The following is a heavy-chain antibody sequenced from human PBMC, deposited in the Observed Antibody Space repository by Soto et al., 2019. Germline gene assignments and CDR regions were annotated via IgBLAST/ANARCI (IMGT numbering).Heavy chain of an antibody. J-gene: IGHJ4*02. CDR1: GVTFSSYG. CDR3: ASYCRGSGGSCYSGY. D-gene: IGHD2-15*01. CDR2: ISGSGGST. V-gene: IGHV3-23*01. Sequence: GGSLRLSCASSGVTFSSYGMSWVRQAPGKGLEWVSGISGSGGSTYYADSVKGRFTISRDNSKNTLYLQMNSLRAEDTAVYYCASYCRGSGGSCYSGYWGQGTLVTVSS.